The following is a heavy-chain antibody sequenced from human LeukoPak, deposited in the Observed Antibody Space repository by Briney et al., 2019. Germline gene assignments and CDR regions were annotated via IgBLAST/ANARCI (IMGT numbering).Heavy chain of an antibody. J-gene: IGHJ4*02. V-gene: IGHV3-23*01. Sequence: GSLRLSCAASGFTFSSYAMSWVRQAPGKGLEWVSAISGSGGSTYYADSVKGRFTISRDNSKNTLYLQMNSLRAEDTAVYYCAKGHDSSGYYKPYYFDYWGQGTLVTVSS. CDR1: GFTFSSYA. D-gene: IGHD3-22*01. CDR2: ISGSGGST. CDR3: AKGHDSSGYYKPYYFDY.